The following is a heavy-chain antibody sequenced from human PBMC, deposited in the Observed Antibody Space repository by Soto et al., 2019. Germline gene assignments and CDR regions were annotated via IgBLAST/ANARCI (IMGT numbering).Heavy chain of an antibody. V-gene: IGHV1-8*01. J-gene: IGHJ6*03. D-gene: IGHD2-15*01. CDR3: ARDRGVGCSGGSCYPKTYYYYYMDV. CDR1: GYTFTSYD. CDR2: MNPDSGNT. Sequence: ASVKVSCKASGYTFTSYDINWVRQATGQGLEWMGWMNPDSGNTGYAQKFQGRVTMTRNTSISTAYMELSSLRSEDTAVYYCARDRGVGCSGGSCYPKTYYYYYMDVWGKGTTVTVSS.